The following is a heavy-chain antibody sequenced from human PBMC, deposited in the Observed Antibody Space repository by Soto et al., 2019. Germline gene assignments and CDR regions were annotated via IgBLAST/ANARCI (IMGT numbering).Heavy chain of an antibody. V-gene: IGHV1-69*13. CDR1: GGTFSSYA. CDR2: IIPIFGTA. D-gene: IGHD3-22*01. J-gene: IGHJ6*02. CDR3: ARGAGYYYDSSGYPQDYYYYGMDV. Sequence: ASVKVSCKASGGTFSSYAISWVRQAPGQGLEWMGGIIPIFGTANYAQKFQGRVTITADESTSTAYMELSSLRSEDTAVYYCARGAGYYYDSSGYPQDYYYYGMDVWGQGTTVTVSS.